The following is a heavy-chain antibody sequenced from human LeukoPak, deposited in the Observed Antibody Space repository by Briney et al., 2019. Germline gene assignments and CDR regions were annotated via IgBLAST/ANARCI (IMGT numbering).Heavy chain of an antibody. CDR3: AIYYYDSSGYNAFDI. CDR2: IYYSGST. CDR1: GGSISSSSYY. D-gene: IGHD3-22*01. Sequence: SETLSLTCTVSGGSISSSSYYWSWIRQPPGKGLEWIGSIYYSGSTYYNPSLKSRVTISVDTSKNQFSLKLSSVTAADTAVYYCAIYYYDSSGYNAFDIWGQGTMVTVSS. V-gene: IGHV4-39*01. J-gene: IGHJ3*02.